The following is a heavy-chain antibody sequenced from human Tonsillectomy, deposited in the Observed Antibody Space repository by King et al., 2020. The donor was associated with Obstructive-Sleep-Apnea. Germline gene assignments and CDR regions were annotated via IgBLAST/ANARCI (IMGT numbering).Heavy chain of an antibody. Sequence: LVESGAEVKKPGASVKVSCKAAGYTFTTAEINWVRQAPGQGLEWMGWMNPNSGNTAYVQKFQGRVTMTRNPSISTAYMELSNLRSADTAIYYCARGSSRSFDIWGQGTLVTVST. CDR2: MNPNSGNT. J-gene: IGHJ4*02. CDR1: GYTFTTAE. CDR3: ARGSSRSFDI. D-gene: IGHD6-13*01. V-gene: IGHV1-8*01.